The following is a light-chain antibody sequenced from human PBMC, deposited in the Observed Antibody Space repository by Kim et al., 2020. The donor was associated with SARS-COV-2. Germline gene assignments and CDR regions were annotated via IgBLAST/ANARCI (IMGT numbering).Light chain of an antibody. CDR2: SGS. CDR3: MQGLQTPWT. J-gene: IGKJ1*01. V-gene: IGKV2-28*01. CDR1: QSLLHSDTYNH. Sequence: DIVMTQSPLSLPVTPGEPAYISCRSSQSLLHSDTYNHLNWYLQKPGQSPQLLIYSGSSRASGVPDRFSGSGSGTDFTLKISRVEAEDVGVYYCMQGLQTPWTFGQGTKVDIK.